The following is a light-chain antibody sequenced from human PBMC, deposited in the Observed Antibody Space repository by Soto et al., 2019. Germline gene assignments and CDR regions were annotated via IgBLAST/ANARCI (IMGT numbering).Light chain of an antibody. J-gene: IGLJ2*01. V-gene: IGLV2-14*01. CDR1: SSDVGGYNY. Sequence: QSALTQPASVSGSPGQSITISCTGTSSDVGGYNYVSWYQQHPGKAPKLMIYEVRNRPSGVSNRFSGSKSGNTASLTISGLQAEDEADYYCSSYTSSSFVVFGGGTKVTVL. CDR2: EVR. CDR3: SSYTSSSFVV.